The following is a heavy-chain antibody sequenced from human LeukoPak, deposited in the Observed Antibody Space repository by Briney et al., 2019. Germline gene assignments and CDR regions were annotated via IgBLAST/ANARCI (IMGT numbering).Heavy chain of an antibody. CDR3: AKKFGSSGYSLYWFDP. CDR2: ISYDGSNK. Sequence: GGSLRLSSAASGFTFSSYAMHWVRQAPGKGLEWVAVISYDGSNKYYADSVKGRFTISRDNSKNTLYLQMNSLRAEDTAVYYCAKKFGSSGYSLYWFDPWGQGTLVTVSS. J-gene: IGHJ5*02. V-gene: IGHV3-30-3*01. CDR1: GFTFSSYA. D-gene: IGHD3-22*01.